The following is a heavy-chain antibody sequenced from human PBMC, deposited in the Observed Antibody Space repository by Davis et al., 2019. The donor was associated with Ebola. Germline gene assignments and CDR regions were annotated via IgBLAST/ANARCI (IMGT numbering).Heavy chain of an antibody. CDR3: AKDAFRGYYYYYGMDV. V-gene: IGHV3-23*01. CDR2: ISGSGGST. Sequence: PGGSLRLSCAVSDIIFNSYAMSWVRQAPGKGLEWVSAISGSGGSTYYADSVKGRFTISRDNSKNTLYLQMNSLRAEDTAVYYCAKDAFRGYYYYYGMDVWGQGTTVTVSS. D-gene: IGHD3-10*01. J-gene: IGHJ6*02. CDR1: DIIFNSYA.